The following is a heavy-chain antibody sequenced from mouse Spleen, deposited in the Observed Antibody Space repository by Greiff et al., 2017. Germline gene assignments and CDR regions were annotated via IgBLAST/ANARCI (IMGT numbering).Heavy chain of an antibody. CDR1: GFTFSDYG. D-gene: IGHD4-1*01. Sequence: EVKLMESGGGLVKPGGSLKLSCAASGFTFSDYGMHWVRQAPEKGLEWVAYISSGSSTIYYADTVKGRFTISRDNAKNTLFLQMTSLRSEDTAMYYCAREGNWAFDYWGQGTTLTVSS. CDR2: ISSGSSTI. CDR3: AREGNWAFDY. J-gene: IGHJ2*01. V-gene: IGHV5-17*01.